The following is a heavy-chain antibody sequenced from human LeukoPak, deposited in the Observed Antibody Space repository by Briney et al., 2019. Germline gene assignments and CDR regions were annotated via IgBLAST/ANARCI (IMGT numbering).Heavy chain of an antibody. CDR2: INPSGGST. CDR3: ARPGTTADSSGYSYSDAFDI. V-gene: IGHV1-46*01. D-gene: IGHD3-22*01. J-gene: IGHJ3*02. CDR1: GYSFIRYY. Sequence: ASVKVSCKASGYSFIRYYMNWVRQAPGQGLEWMGIINPSGGSTTPAQKFQARLTMTRDTSTSTVYMELSNLRSDDTAVYYCARPGTTADSSGYSYSDAFDIWGQGTMVTVSS.